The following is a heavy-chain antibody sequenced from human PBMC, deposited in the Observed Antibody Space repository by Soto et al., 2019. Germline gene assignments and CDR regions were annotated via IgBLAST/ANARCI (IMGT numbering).Heavy chain of an antibody. Sequence: SVKVSCKASGGTFSSYTISWVRQAPGQGLEWMGRIIPILGIANYAQKFQGRVTISADKSTSTAYMELSSLSSVTAADTAVYYCARGRGYSYGLDPWGQGTLVTVSS. J-gene: IGHJ5*02. CDR1: GGTFSSYT. CDR3: ARGRGYSYGLDP. CDR2: IIPILGIA. D-gene: IGHD5-18*01. V-gene: IGHV1-69*02.